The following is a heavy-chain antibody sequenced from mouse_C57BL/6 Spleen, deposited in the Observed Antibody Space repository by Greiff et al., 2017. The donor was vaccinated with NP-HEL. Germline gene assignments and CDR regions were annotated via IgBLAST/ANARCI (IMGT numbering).Heavy chain of an antibody. CDR2: IYPGDGDT. Sequence: QVQLQQSGPELVKPGASVKISCKASGYAFSSSWMNWVKQRPGKGLEWIGRIYPGDGDTNYNGKFKGKATLTADKSYSTAYMQLSSLTSEDSAVYFCARDTTVVPYAMDYWGQGTSVTVSS. CDR1: GYAFSSSW. V-gene: IGHV1-82*01. CDR3: ARDTTVVPYAMDY. D-gene: IGHD1-1*01. J-gene: IGHJ4*01.